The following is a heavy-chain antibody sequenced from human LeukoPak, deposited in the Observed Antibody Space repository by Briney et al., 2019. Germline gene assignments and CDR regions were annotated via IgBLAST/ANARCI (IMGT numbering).Heavy chain of an antibody. CDR1: GFTFSTYA. J-gene: IGHJ6*02. D-gene: IGHD3-10*01. V-gene: IGHV3-23*01. Sequence: PGGSLTLSCAASGFTFSTYAMSWVRLAPGKGLEWVSGISGSGGSTYYADSVKGRLTSSRDNSNNTLYVQMNSLRVEDTAIYYCAKSGGLSGSGRLAMDVWGQGTTVTVSS. CDR3: AKSGGLSGSGRLAMDV. CDR2: ISGSGGST.